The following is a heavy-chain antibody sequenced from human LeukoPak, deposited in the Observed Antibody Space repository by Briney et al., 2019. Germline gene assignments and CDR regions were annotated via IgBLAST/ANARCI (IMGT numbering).Heavy chain of an antibody. CDR3: GRASWNRVRDWFDP. V-gene: IGHV4-34*01. CDR1: GGSFSGYY. J-gene: IGHJ5*02. CDR2: INHSGST. Sequence: PSETLSLTCAVYGGSFSGYYWSWIRQPPGKGLEWIGEINHSGSTNYNPSLKSRVTISVDTSKNQFSLKLSSVTAADTAGYYCGRASWNRVRDWFDPWGQGTLVTVSS. D-gene: IGHD1/OR15-1a*01.